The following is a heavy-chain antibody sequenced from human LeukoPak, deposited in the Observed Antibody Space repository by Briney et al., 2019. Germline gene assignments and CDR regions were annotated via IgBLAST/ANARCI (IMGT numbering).Heavy chain of an antibody. CDR1: GGSISSYY. V-gene: IGHV4-59*01. D-gene: IGHD3-10*01. CDR2: IYNSGST. CDR3: ARDMAGGGWFDP. J-gene: IGHJ5*02. Sequence: SETLSLTCTVSGGSISSYYWSWIRQPPEKGLEWIGFIYNSGSTNYNPSLKSRVTISIDTSKNQFSLKLSSVTAADTAVYYCARDMAGGGWFDPWGQGTLVTVSS.